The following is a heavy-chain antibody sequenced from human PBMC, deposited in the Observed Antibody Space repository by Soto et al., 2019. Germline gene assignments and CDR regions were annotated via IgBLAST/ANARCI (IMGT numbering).Heavy chain of an antibody. D-gene: IGHD3-22*01. J-gene: IGHJ5*02. Sequence: PXGTLSLTCTVSGGSISSYYWSWIRQPPGKGLEWIGYIYYSGSTNYNPSLKSRVTISVDTSKNQFSLKLSSVTAADTAVYYCARVGYYYDSSGFNWFDPWGQGTLVTVSS. CDR2: IYYSGST. V-gene: IGHV4-59*01. CDR3: ARVGYYYDSSGFNWFDP. CDR1: GGSISSYY.